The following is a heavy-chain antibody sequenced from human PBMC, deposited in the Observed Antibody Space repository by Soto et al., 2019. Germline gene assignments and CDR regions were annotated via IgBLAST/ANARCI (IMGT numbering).Heavy chain of an antibody. V-gene: IGHV4-59*01. D-gene: IGHD3-9*01. J-gene: IGHJ4*02. CDR3: ARASYDILAGYPLDY. Sequence: QVQLQESGPGLVKPSETLSLTCTVSGGSISSYYWSWIRQPPGKGLEWIGYIYYSGSTNYNPSLKSRVTISVHTSKSQSSLKLSAVTAADTAVYYCARASYDILAGYPLDYWGQRTLVTVSS. CDR1: GGSISSYY. CDR2: IYYSGST.